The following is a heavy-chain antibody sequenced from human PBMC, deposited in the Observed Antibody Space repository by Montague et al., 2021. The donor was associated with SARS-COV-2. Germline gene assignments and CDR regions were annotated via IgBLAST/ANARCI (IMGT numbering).Heavy chain of an antibody. V-gene: IGHV5-51*07. CDR3: ARIATDTTGPFDI. CDR2: IYPGDDDT. D-gene: IGHD1-14*01. Sequence: QSGAEVKKAGESLKISCMGSGYAFGMHWIGWVHQKPGKGLEWMGIIYPGDDDTKYSPAFQGQVTISADRSTKTAYLQWSSLKSSDTGMYFCARIATDTTGPFDIWGQGTMVIVS. J-gene: IGHJ3*02. CDR1: GYAFGMHW.